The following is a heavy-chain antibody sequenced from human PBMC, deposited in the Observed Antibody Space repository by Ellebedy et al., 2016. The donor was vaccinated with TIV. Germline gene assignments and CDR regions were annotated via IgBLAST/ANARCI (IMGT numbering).Heavy chain of an antibody. V-gene: IGHV3-48*01. J-gene: IGHJ5*02. CDR1: GFTFGSYT. Sequence: GESLKISCAASGFTFGSYTMNWVRQAPGKGLEWISYISGSTGPIHYADSVKGRFTISSDKAKNLLYLEMNNLRADDTAVYYCASRLGIGPWGQGTLVTVSS. CDR3: ASRLGIGP. CDR2: ISGSTGPI. D-gene: IGHD3-16*01.